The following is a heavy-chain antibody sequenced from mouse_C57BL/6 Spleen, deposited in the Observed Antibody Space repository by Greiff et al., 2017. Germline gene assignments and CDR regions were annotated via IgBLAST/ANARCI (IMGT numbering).Heavy chain of an antibody. D-gene: IGHD1-1*01. V-gene: IGHV1-82*01. Sequence: QVQLQQSGPELVKPGASVKISCKASGYAFSSSWMNWVKQRPGKGLEWIGRIYPGDGDTNYNGKFKGKATLTADKSSSTAYMQLSSLTSEDSAVYFCAKDRIAVEGGFDYWGQGTTLTVSS. CDR3: AKDRIAVEGGFDY. CDR2: IYPGDGDT. J-gene: IGHJ2*01. CDR1: GYAFSSSW.